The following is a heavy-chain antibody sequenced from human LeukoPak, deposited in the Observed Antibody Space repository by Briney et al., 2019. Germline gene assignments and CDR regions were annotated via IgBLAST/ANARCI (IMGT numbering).Heavy chain of an antibody. D-gene: IGHD3-22*01. V-gene: IGHV3-23*01. CDR1: GFTFSSYG. CDR2: ISGSGGST. CDR3: ARGLYDSSGYYRDAFDI. J-gene: IGHJ3*02. Sequence: GGTLRLSCAASGFTFSSYGMSWVRQAPGKGLEWVSAISGSGGSTYYADSVEGRFTISRDNSKNTLYLQMNSLRAEDTAVYYCARGLYDSSGYYRDAFDIWGQGTMVTVSS.